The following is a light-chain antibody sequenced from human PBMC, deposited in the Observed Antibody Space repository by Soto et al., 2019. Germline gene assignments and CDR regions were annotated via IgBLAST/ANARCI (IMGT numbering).Light chain of an antibody. CDR1: SSDVGGYDY. Sequence: QSVLTQPPSASGSPGQSVTISCAGTSSDVGGYDYVSWYQQHPGKAPKLIIYEVNKRPSGVPDRFSGSKSANTASLTVSGLQAEDEAHYYCCSYAGSNNLRMFGGGTKLTV. CDR2: EVN. CDR3: CSYAGSNNLRM. J-gene: IGLJ3*02. V-gene: IGLV2-8*01.